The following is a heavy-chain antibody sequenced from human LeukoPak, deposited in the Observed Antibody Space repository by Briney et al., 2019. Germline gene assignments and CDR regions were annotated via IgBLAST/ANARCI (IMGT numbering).Heavy chain of an antibody. CDR3: AKASWVSSTDAVR. J-gene: IGHJ4*02. Sequence: GGSLRLYCAASGFSFSSFAMSWVRQGPARGLEWVSSIRCNGERFYEDSVNGRSTRSSDSSRNRVYFQLNNLRVEDTAIYYCAKASWVSSTDAVRWGQGTLVTVSS. CDR1: GFSFSSFA. D-gene: IGHD3-16*01. V-gene: IGHV3-23*01. CDR2: IRCNGER.